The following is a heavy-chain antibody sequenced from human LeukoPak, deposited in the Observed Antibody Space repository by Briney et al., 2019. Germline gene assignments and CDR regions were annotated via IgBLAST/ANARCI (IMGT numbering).Heavy chain of an antibody. D-gene: IGHD3-3*01. CDR1: GYTFTSYG. CDR2: ISAYNGNT. CDR3: ARGAYDFWSGYYPFDY. J-gene: IGHJ4*02. V-gene: IGHV1-18*01. Sequence: GASVKVSCKASGYTFTSYGISWVRQAPGQGLGWMGWISAYNGNTNYAQKLQGRVTMTTDTSTSTAYMELRSLRSDDTAVYYCARGAYDFWSGYYPFDYWGQGTLVTVSS.